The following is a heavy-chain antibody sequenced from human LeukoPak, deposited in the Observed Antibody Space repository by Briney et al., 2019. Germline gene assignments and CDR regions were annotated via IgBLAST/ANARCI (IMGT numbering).Heavy chain of an antibody. CDR1: GFTFSRYW. CDR2: INNDGSST. J-gene: IGHJ4*02. CDR3: ARGAYCGDCPLPISLY. V-gene: IGHV3-74*01. Sequence: GGSLRLSCAASGFTFSRYWMHWVRQAPGKGLVWVSRINNDGSSTTYADSVKGRFTISRDNAKNTLSLQMNSLRPEDTAVYYCARGAYCGDCPLPISLYWGQGTLVTVSS. D-gene: IGHD2-21*01.